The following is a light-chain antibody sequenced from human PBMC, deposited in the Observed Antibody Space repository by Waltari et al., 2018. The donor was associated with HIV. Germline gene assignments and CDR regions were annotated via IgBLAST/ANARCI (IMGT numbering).Light chain of an antibody. CDR3: ATWDDSLNGWV. V-gene: IGLV1-44*01. J-gene: IGLJ3*02. CDR1: SYNIGSNT. Sequence: QSVLTQPPSASGTHGQRVNISCYGSSYNIGSNTVNWYRQLPGTAPKLLIYSNNQRPSGVPDRFSGSKSGTSSSLAISCLQSDYEADYYCATWDDSLNGWVFGGGTKLTVL. CDR2: SNN.